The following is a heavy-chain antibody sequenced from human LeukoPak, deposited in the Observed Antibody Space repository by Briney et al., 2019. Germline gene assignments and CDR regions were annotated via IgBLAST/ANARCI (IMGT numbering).Heavy chain of an antibody. V-gene: IGHV3-30*18. CDR2: ISYDGSNK. CDR3: AKGLEMTTVTTAFFDY. CDR1: GFTFSSYG. Sequence: PGGSLRLSCAASGFTFSSYGMHWVRQAPGKGLEWVAVISYDGSNKYYADSVKGRFTISRDNSKNTLYLQMNSLRAEDTAVYYCAKGLEMTTVTTAFFDYWGQGTLVTVSP. D-gene: IGHD4-17*01. J-gene: IGHJ4*02.